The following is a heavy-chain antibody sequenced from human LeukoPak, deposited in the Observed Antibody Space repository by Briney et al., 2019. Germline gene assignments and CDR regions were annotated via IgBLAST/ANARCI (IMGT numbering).Heavy chain of an antibody. CDR1: GGTFSSYA. Sequence: SVKVSCKASGGTFSSYAISWVRQAPGQGLEWMGGIIAIFGTANYAQKFQGRVTITTDESTSTAYMELSSLRSEDTAVYYCASWYSYGRNWFDPWGQGTLVTVSS. CDR3: ASWYSYGRNWFDP. V-gene: IGHV1-69*05. D-gene: IGHD5-18*01. CDR2: IIAIFGTA. J-gene: IGHJ5*02.